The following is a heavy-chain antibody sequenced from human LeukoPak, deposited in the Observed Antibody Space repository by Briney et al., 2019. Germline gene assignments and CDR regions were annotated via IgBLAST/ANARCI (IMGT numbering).Heavy chain of an antibody. D-gene: IGHD4-11*01. CDR2: SRNKVISYIT. Sequence: GGSLRLSCAASGFTFSDHYMGWVRQAPGKGLEWVGRSRNKVISYITQYAASVKGRFTISRDDSKNSLYLQMNSLKTEDTAVYYCARPSSPYSEADYWGQGTLVTVSS. V-gene: IGHV3-72*01. CDR1: GFTFSDHY. J-gene: IGHJ4*02. CDR3: ARPSSPYSEADY.